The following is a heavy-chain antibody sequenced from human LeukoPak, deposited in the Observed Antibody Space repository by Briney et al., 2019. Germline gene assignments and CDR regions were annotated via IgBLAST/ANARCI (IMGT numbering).Heavy chain of an antibody. CDR2: ISGSGGKT. CDR1: GFTFSIYA. V-gene: IGHV3-23*01. Sequence: PARSLRLSCAASGFTFSIYAMSWVRQPPGEGLEWGSGISGSGGKTYYADSVKGRFTISRDNSKNPVYLEVNSMRAEDTAVYFCAKEGGRLTPHIQYWGQGILVSGCS. D-gene: IGHD2-15*01. J-gene: IGHJ4*02. CDR3: AKEGGRLTPHIQY.